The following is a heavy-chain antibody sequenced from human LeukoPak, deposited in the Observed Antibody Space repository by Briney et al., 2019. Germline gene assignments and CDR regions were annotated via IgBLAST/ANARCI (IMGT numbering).Heavy chain of an antibody. J-gene: IGHJ4*02. CDR2: ISGSGGST. V-gene: IGHV3-23*01. Sequence: GGSLRLSCAASGFTFSSYAMSWVRQAPGKGLEWVSAISGSGGSTYYADSVKGRFTISRDNSKNTLYLQMNSLRAEDTAVYYCAKDNVWGSYRATQIDYWGQGTLVTVSS. CDR1: GFTFSSYA. D-gene: IGHD3-16*02. CDR3: AKDNVWGSYRATQIDY.